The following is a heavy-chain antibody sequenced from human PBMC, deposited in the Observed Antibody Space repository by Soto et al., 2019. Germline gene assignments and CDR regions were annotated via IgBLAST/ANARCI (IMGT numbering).Heavy chain of an antibody. V-gene: IGHV4-4*07. D-gene: IGHD5-18*01. CDR2: IYTSGST. CDR1: GASISSYY. CDR3: ASKGYTYGMAFAP. Sequence: QVQLQESGPGLVKPSETLSLTCTVSGASISSYYCSWIRQLAGKGLEWIGRIYTSGSTNYNPSLKSRVTMSVDTSKTQCSLKLTSVTAADTAVYYCASKGYTYGMAFAPWGQGTLVTVSS. J-gene: IGHJ5*02.